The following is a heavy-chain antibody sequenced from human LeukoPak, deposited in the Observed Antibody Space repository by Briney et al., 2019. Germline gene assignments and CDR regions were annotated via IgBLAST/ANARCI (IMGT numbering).Heavy chain of an antibody. V-gene: IGHV3-23*01. CDR1: GFTFSSYA. J-gene: IGHJ6*02. CDR2: ISGSGVTT. CDR3: AKDRSPFSHYYFYYHMDV. Sequence: GGSLRLSCAASGFTFSSYAMSWVRQAPGKGLEWVSGISGSGVTTYYADSVKGRFTISRDNSNNTLYLHMSSLRAGDTAVYYCAKDRSPFSHYYFYYHMDVWGQGTTVTVSS.